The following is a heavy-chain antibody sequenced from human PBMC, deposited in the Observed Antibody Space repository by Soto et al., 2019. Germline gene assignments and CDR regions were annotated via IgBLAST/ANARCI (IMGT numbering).Heavy chain of an antibody. CDR2: IHTSGST. D-gene: IGHD6-13*01. CDR1: SGSISSYY. V-gene: IGHV4-4*07. Sequence: QVQLQESGPGLVKASETLSLTCTVSSGSISSYYWSWIRQAAGKGLEWIGRIHTSGSTLCNPSLKSRVTMSVGTSKIHFSLNLRSVTAADTAVYYCAGGAAADYFDYWGQGTLVTVSS. J-gene: IGHJ4*02. CDR3: AGGAAADYFDY.